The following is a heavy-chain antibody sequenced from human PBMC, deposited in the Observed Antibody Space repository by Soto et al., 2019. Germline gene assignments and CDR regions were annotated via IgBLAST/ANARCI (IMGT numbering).Heavy chain of an antibody. CDR3: AREDDGGDRDYYGLDV. Sequence: QVQLQQSGQGLVKPSQTLSLTCTVSGGSISYEYYHWTWIRQSPGKGLEWIGYIHYSGSIIYNPSFKSRVTISVDTSKNQFALRLSSVTAADTAVYFCAREDDGGDRDYYGLDVWGQGTTVTVSS. CDR2: IHYSGSI. D-gene: IGHD2-21*02. V-gene: IGHV4-30-4*08. J-gene: IGHJ6*02. CDR1: GGSISYEYYH.